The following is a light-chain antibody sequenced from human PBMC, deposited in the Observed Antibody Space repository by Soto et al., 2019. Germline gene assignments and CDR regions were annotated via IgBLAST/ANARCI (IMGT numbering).Light chain of an antibody. J-gene: IGKJ4*01. CDR2: GAS. CDR1: QSVNSN. Sequence: EIVMTQSPATLSVSPGERATLSCRASQSVNSNLAWYQQKPGQAPRLLIYGASTRATGIPARFSGSGSGTECTLTISSLQSEDFAVYYCQQYNNWPRTFGGGTKVDIK. V-gene: IGKV3-15*01. CDR3: QQYNNWPRT.